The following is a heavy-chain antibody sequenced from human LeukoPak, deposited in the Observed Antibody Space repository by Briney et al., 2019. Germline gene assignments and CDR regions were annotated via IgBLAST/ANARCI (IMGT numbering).Heavy chain of an antibody. CDR3: ARASLGDSSAYYQRPYWYFDL. D-gene: IGHD3-22*01. CDR2: INPNSGGT. CDR1: GYTFTANY. J-gene: IGHJ2*01. V-gene: IGHV1-2*02. Sequence: GASVKVSCKASGYTFTANYIHWVRQAPGQGREWMGWINPNSGGTDYAQKFLGRVTMTRDTSISTAYMELSRLTSDDTAVYYCARASLGDSSAYYQRPYWYFDLWGRGTLVTVSS.